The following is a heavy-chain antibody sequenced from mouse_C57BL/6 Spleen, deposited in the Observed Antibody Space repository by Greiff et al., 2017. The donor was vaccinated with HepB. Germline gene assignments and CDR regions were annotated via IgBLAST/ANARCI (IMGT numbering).Heavy chain of an antibody. CDR3: ARDYGSSTGYFDV. CDR1: GYAFSSSW. D-gene: IGHD1-1*01. Sequence: LVESGPELVKPGASVKISCKASGYAFSSSWMNWVKQRPGKGLEWIGRIYPGDGDTNYNGKFKGKATLTADKSSSTAYMQLSSLTSEDSAVYFCARDYGSSTGYFDVWGTGTTVTVSS. CDR2: IYPGDGDT. J-gene: IGHJ1*03. V-gene: IGHV1-82*01.